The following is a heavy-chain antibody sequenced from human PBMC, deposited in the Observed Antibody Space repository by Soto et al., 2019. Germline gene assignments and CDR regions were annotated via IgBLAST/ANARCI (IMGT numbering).Heavy chain of an antibody. V-gene: IGHV4-30-4*01. D-gene: IGHD2-8*01. CDR3: ARTVYCTNGVCYTGPDY. CDR1: GGSISSGDYY. Sequence: QVQLQESGPVLVKPSQTLSLTCTVSGGSISSGDYYWSWIRQPPGKGREWIGYIYYSGGTYYNPSLKSRVNISVDTSKNQFTLQLSSVTAADTAVYYCARTVYCTNGVCYTGPDYWGQGTLVTVSS. J-gene: IGHJ4*02. CDR2: IYYSGGT.